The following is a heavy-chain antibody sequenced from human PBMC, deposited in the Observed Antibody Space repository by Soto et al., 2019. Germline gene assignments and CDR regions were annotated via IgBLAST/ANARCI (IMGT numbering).Heavy chain of an antibody. CDR3: AKDRLKQAAAGTADAFDI. CDR1: GFTFSSYA. CDR2: ISGSGGST. V-gene: IGHV3-23*01. Sequence: GGSLRLSCAASGFTFSSYAMSWVRQAPGKGLEWVSAISGSGGSTYYADSVKGRFTISRDNSKNTLYLQMNSLRAEDTAVYYCAKDRLKQAAAGTADAFDIWGQGTMVTVSS. J-gene: IGHJ3*02. D-gene: IGHD6-13*01.